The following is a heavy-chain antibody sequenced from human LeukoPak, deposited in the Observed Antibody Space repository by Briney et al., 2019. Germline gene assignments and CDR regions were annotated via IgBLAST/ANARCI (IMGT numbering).Heavy chain of an antibody. Sequence: GGSLRLSCAASGFTFSDYYMSWMRQAPGEGLELVSYISSSGSTIYYADSVKGRFTISRDNAKNSLYLQMNSLRAEDTAVYYCAKLRRVLDGAFDIWGQGTMVTVSS. CDR1: GFTFSDYY. J-gene: IGHJ3*02. V-gene: IGHV3-11*01. CDR3: AKLRRVLDGAFDI. D-gene: IGHD3-3*02. CDR2: ISSSGSTI.